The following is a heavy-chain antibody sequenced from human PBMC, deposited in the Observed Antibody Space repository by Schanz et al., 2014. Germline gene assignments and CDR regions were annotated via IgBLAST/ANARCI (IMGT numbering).Heavy chain of an antibody. CDR3: AKAADWPVTRFDP. J-gene: IGHJ5*02. CDR2: IKRDGSEK. Sequence: EVQLVESGGGLVQPGGSLRLSCAASGFTFSGFWMSWVRQAPGKGLEWVANIKRDGSEKNYLDSVKGRFTISRDNAKNSLFLQMNSLRAEDTAVYYCAKAADWPVTRFDPWGQGTLVTVSS. CDR1: GFTFSGFW. D-gene: IGHD3-9*01. V-gene: IGHV3-7*02.